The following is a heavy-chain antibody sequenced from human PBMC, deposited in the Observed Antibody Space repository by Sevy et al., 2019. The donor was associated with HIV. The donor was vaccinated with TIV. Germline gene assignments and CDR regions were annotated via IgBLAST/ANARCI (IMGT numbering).Heavy chain of an antibody. CDR2: MNPNNGNT. V-gene: IGHV1-8*01. Sequence: ASVKVSCKAAGYSSTNFDINWVRQATGQGLEWMGWMNPNNGNTHYAQKFQGRVTMTRSSSANTAYMELSSLTSEDTAIYYCARARLDYEFWSGSYFSRAPWGYKYYAMDVWGQGTTVTVSS. CDR3: ARARLDYEFWSGSYFSRAPWGYKYYAMDV. CDR1: GYSSTNFD. J-gene: IGHJ6*02. D-gene: IGHD3-3*01.